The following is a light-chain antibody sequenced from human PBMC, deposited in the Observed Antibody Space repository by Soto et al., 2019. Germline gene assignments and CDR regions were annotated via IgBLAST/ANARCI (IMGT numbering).Light chain of an antibody. CDR2: EVS. V-gene: IGLV2-18*02. Sequence: QSALTQPPSVSGAPGQSVAVSCTGTSSDVGSYNRVSWYQQPPGTAPKRISYEVSNRPSGVPDRFSGSKSCNTASLTISVLQAEDEADYYCTSFTSSTTYVFGTGTKLTVL. CDR3: TSFTSSTTYV. CDR1: SSDVGSYNR. J-gene: IGLJ1*01.